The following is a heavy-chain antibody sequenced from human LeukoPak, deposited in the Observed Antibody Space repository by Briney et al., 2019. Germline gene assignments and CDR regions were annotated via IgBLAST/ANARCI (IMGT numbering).Heavy chain of an antibody. CDR3: AHGRGFGSGDYFDY. CDR1: GFSLNTNGLS. V-gene: IGHV2-5*01. J-gene: IGHJ4*02. D-gene: IGHD3-10*01. CDR2: IYWHGDQ. Sequence: SGPTLVKPTQTLTLTCTFSGFSLNTNGLSVGWIRQPPGKALGWLALIYWHGDQRYSPSLRSRVSILRDTSRNQVVLIMTNMDPADTATYYCAHGRGFGSGDYFDYWGQGALVTVSS.